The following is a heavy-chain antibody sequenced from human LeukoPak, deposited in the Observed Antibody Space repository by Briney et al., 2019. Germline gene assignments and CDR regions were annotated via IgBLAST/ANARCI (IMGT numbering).Heavy chain of an antibody. J-gene: IGHJ5*02. Sequence: SETLSLTCAVSGGSISSGSYYWSWIRQPAGKGLEWIGRIYTSGSTNYNPSLKSRVTISVDTSKNQFSLKLSSVTAADTAVYYCARDPSIAAAGINWFDPWGQGTLVTVSS. CDR3: ARDPSIAAAGINWFDP. CDR2: IYTSGST. V-gene: IGHV4-61*02. CDR1: GGSISSGSYY. D-gene: IGHD6-13*01.